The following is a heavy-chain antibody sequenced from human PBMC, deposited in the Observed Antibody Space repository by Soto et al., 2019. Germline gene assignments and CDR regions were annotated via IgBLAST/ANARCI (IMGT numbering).Heavy chain of an antibody. CDR3: ARGYGSGGSCYSVHFDY. CDR1: GYSFTSYW. J-gene: IGHJ4*02. Sequence: EVQLVQSGAEVKKPGESLQISCKGSGYSFTSYWIGWVRQMPGKGLEWMGIIYPGDSDTRYSPSFQGQVTISADKSISTDFLQWKSLKASDTGMYYCARGYGSGGSCYSVHFDYWVQGTMVTVSS. D-gene: IGHD2-15*01. CDR2: IYPGDSDT. V-gene: IGHV5-51*03.